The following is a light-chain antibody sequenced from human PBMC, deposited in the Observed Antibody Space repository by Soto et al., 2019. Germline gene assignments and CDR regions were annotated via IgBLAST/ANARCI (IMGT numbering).Light chain of an antibody. V-gene: IGLV2-14*01. CDR1: SSDVGDYNY. J-gene: IGLJ1*01. Sequence: QSALTQPASVSGAPGQSITIFCTGTSSDVGDYNYVSWYQQPPGKDPKLMIYEVSTRPSGVSNRFTGSKSGNTASLTISGLQAEDEADYYCSSYTSSRPYVFGTGTKLTVL. CDR3: SSYTSSRPYV. CDR2: EVS.